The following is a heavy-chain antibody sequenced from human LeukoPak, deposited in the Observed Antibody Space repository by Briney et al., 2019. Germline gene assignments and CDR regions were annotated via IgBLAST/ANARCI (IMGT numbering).Heavy chain of an antibody. D-gene: IGHD3-9*01. CDR3: ARETDILTGLNYFDY. CDR1: GGSISSYY. J-gene: IGHJ4*02. V-gene: IGHV4-59*01. CDR2: IYYSGST. Sequence: KPSETLSLTCTVSGGSISSYYWSWIRQPPGKGLEWIGYIYYSGSTNYNPSLKSRVTISVDTSKNQFSLKLSGVAAADPAGYYCARETDILTGLNYFDYWGQGPLVPVSS.